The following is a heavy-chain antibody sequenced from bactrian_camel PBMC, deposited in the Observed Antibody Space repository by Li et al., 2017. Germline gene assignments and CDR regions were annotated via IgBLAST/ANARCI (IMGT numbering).Heavy chain of an antibody. D-gene: IGHD2*01. V-gene: IGHV3S26*01. CDR2: IDRRDGST. CDR3: VVDITPGCSARRMVGGGFDEYYI. CDR1: GYTFTDYS. Sequence: HVQLVESGGGLVQPGGSLRLSCVGSGYTFTDYSMGWVRQVPGKEREGDAGIDRRDGSTSYADSVKGRFTISEDNARNTLYLQMENLKPEDTAMYYCVVDITPGCSARRMVGGGFDEYYIWGQGTQVTV. J-gene: IGHJ4*01.